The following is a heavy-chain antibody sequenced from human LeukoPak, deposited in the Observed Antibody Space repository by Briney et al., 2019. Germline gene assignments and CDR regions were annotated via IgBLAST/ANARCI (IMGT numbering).Heavy chain of an antibody. Sequence: GGSLRLSCAASGFTFSSYSMSWVRQAPGKGLEWVSVIYSGGSTYYADSVKGRFTISRDNSKNTLYLQMNSLRAEDTAVYYCASGNTWDVEAFDIWGQGTMVTVSS. D-gene: IGHD1-14*01. CDR2: IYSGGST. CDR3: ASGNTWDVEAFDI. V-gene: IGHV3-53*01. J-gene: IGHJ3*02. CDR1: GFTFSSYS.